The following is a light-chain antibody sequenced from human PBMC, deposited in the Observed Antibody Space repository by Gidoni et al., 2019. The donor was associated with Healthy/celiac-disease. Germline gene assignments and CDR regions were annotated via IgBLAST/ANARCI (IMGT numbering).Light chain of an antibody. CDR2: EVS. V-gene: IGLV2-23*02. CDR1: SSDVGSYNL. CDR3: CSYAGSSTPWV. Sequence: ISCTGTSSDVGSYNLVSWYQQHPGKAPKLMIYEVSKRPSGVSNRFSGSKSGNTASLTISGLQAEDEADYYCCSYAGSSTPWVFGGGTKLTVL. J-gene: IGLJ3*02.